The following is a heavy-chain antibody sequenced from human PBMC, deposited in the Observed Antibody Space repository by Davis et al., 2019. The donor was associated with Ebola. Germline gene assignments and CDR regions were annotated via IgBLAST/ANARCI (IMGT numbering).Heavy chain of an antibody. D-gene: IGHD6-13*01. CDR3: ARVIGGNRGSWYVNPFDY. CDR2: INSDGSST. Sequence: GESLKISCAAPGFTFSSYWMHWVRQAPGKGLVWVSRINSDGSSTSYADSVKGRFTISRDNAKNTLYLQMNSLRAEDTAVYYCARVIGGNRGSWYVNPFDYWGQGTLVTVSS. J-gene: IGHJ4*02. V-gene: IGHV3-74*01. CDR1: GFTFSSYW.